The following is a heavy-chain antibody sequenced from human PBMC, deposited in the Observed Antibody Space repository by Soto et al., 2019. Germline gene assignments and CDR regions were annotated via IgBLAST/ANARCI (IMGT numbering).Heavy chain of an antibody. CDR1: GFTFDDYA. CDR2: ISWNSGRI. J-gene: IGHJ6*02. D-gene: IGHD3-16*01. Sequence: EMQLVESGGGLVQPGMSLRLSCAASGFTFDDYAMYWVRQVPGKGLEWVSGISWNSGRIGYADCVKGRFTISRDNAKNALYLQMNSLRPEDTALYYCTKARLWGGDGYNSYYYNAMDVLCQGTTVTVSS. CDR3: TKARLWGGDGYNSYYYNAMDV. V-gene: IGHV3-9*01.